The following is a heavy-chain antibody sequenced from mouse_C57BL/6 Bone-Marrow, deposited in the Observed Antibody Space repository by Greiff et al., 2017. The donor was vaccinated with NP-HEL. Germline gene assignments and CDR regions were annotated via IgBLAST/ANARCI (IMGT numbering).Heavy chain of an antibody. D-gene: IGHD1-1*01. CDR2: ISSGGDYL. Sequence: EVKLMESGEGLVKPGGSLKLSCAASGFTFSSYAMSWVRQTPEKRLEWVAYISSGGDYLYYAATVKGRFTISRDNARNTLYLQMSSLKSEDTAMYYCTRRPYYYGSSHWYFDVWGTGTTVTVSS. J-gene: IGHJ1*03. CDR1: GFTFSSYA. CDR3: TRRPYYYGSSHWYFDV. V-gene: IGHV5S21*01.